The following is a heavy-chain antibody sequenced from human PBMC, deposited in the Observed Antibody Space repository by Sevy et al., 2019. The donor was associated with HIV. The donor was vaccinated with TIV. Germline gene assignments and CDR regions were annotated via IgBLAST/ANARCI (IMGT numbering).Heavy chain of an antibody. CDR3: ARDSCSGGSCYQSGVY. CDR2: ISGYNGDT. V-gene: IGHV1-18*04. CDR1: GYTFTSYN. D-gene: IGHD2-15*01. Sequence: ASVKVSCKASGYTFTSYNINWVRQAPGQGLDWMGRISGYNGDTLYAQKFQGRVTMTKDTSTNTAYMELRSLRSDDTAVYYCARDSCSGGSCYQSGVYWGQGTLVTVSS. J-gene: IGHJ4*02.